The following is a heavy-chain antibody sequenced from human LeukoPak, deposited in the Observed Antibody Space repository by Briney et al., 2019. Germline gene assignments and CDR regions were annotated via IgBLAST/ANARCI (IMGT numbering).Heavy chain of an antibody. D-gene: IGHD2-15*01. V-gene: IGHV4-38-2*02. Sequence: SETLSLTCTVSGYSISSDYCWGWIRQPPGKGLEWIGTIYHSGSTYYNPSLKSRVTISVDTSKNQFSLRLSSVTAADTAVYYCAALYCGGGSCVWFDPWGQGTLVTVSS. J-gene: IGHJ5*02. CDR2: IYHSGST. CDR3: AALYCGGGSCVWFDP. CDR1: GYSISSDYC.